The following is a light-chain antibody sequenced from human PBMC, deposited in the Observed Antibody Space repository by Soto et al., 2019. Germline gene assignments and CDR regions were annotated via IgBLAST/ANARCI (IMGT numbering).Light chain of an antibody. V-gene: IGLV2-14*01. CDR1: SSDVGGYNY. CDR2: DVS. CDR3: SSYTSSSTLDV. J-gene: IGLJ1*01. Sequence: QSALTQPASVSGSPGQSITISCTGTSSDVGGYNYVSWYQQHPGKAPKLMIYDVSNRPSGVSNRFSGTKSGNTASLTISGLQDEDEADYYCSSYTSSSTLDVFGTGTKHTVL.